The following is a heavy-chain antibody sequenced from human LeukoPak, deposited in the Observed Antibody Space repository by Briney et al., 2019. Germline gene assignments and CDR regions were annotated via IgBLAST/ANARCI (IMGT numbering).Heavy chain of an antibody. Sequence: GGSLRLSCAASGFTFSNYGMHWVRQAPGKGLEWVAVISYDESDKYYADSVKGRFTISRDNSKNTLYLQMNSLRPEDTAVYYCAKCVVACTSAAYCGIDLWGQGTLVTVSS. V-gene: IGHV3-30*18. D-gene: IGHD2-15*01. J-gene: IGHJ5*02. CDR3: AKCVVACTSAAYCGIDL. CDR1: GFTFSNYG. CDR2: ISYDESDK.